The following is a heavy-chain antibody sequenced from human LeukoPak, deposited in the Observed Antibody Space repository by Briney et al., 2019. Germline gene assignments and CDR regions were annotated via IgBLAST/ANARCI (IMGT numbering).Heavy chain of an antibody. V-gene: IGHV4-39*01. Sequence: SETLSLTCTVSGGSISSSSYYWGWIRQPPGKGLEWIGGIYYSGSTYYNPSLKSRVTISVDTSKNQFSLKLSSVTAADTAVYYCARHQYYYDSSGYSSVFDPWGQGTLVTVSS. D-gene: IGHD3-22*01. CDR1: GGSISSSSYY. J-gene: IGHJ5*02. CDR3: ARHQYYYDSSGYSSVFDP. CDR2: IYYSGST.